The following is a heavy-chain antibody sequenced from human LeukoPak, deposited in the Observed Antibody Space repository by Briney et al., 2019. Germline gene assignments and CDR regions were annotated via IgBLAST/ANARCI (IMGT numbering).Heavy chain of an antibody. CDR3: ARPRGYRDPFDY. CDR1: GYSFTSYW. Sequence: GESLQISCQGSGYSFTSYWIGWVRQMPGKGLEWMGIIYPGDSDTRYSPSFQGQVTISVDKSISTAYLQWSSLKASDTAIYYCARPRGYRDPFDYWGQGTLVTASS. CDR2: IYPGDSDT. V-gene: IGHV5-51*01. D-gene: IGHD5-12*01. J-gene: IGHJ4*02.